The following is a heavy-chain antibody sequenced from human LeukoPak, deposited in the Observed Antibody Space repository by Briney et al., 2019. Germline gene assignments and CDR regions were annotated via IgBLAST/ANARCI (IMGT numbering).Heavy chain of an antibody. CDR1: GFRFSTYG. J-gene: IGHJ4*02. V-gene: IGHV3-30*02. CDR3: AKSSSTWYSSGSKDY. CDR2: ITFDGYSA. D-gene: IGHD6-19*01. Sequence: QAGGSLRLSCAASGFRFSTYGMHWVRQAPGKGLEWVAFITFDGYSAYYADSLRGQITISRDNSKNTLYLQMNSLRAEDTAVYYCAKSSSTWYSSGSKDYWGQGTLVTVSS.